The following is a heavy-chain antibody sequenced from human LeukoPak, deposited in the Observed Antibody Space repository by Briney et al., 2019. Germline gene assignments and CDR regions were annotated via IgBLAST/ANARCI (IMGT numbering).Heavy chain of an antibody. J-gene: IGHJ3*02. CDR1: GGSISSSSYY. CDR3: ARVKAGGSAYKSFDM. Sequence: SETLSLTCTVSGGSISSSSYYWDWIRQPPGKGLEWIGSIYYSGSTYYNPSLKSRVTISVDTSKNQFSLKLSSVTAADTAAYYCARVKAGGSAYKSFDMWGQGTVVTVSS. V-gene: IGHV4-39*07. CDR2: IYYSGST. D-gene: IGHD5-24*01.